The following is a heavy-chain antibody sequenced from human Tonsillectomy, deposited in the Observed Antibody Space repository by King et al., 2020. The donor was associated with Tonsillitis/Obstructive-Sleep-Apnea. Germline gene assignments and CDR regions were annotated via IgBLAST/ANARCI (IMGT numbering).Heavy chain of an antibody. CDR3: AHTTTVTTPNAFDI. V-gene: IGHV2-5*02. D-gene: IGHD4-17*01. CDR1: GFSLSTSGVG. Sequence: TLKESGPTLVKPTQTLTLTCTFSGFSLSTSGVGVGWIRQPPGQALEWLALIYWDDDKRYSPSLKSRLTITKDTSKNQVVLTMTNMDPVDTATYYCAHTTTVTTPNAFDIWGQGTMVTVSS. J-gene: IGHJ3*02. CDR2: IYWDDDK.